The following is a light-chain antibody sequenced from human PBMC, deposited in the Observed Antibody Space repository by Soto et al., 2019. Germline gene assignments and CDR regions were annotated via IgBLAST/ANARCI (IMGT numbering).Light chain of an antibody. CDR3: SSYTSSRAYV. Sequence: PGQSITISCTGTSSDVGGYNYVSWYQQQSGKAPKLMIHEVSNRPSGVSNRFSGSKSGNTASLTISGLQAEDEADYYCSSYTSSRAYVFGIGTKVTVL. V-gene: IGLV2-14*01. J-gene: IGLJ1*01. CDR2: EVS. CDR1: SSDVGGYNY.